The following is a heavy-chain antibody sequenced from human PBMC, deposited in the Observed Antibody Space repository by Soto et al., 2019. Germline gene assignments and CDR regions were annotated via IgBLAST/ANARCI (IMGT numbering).Heavy chain of an antibody. CDR3: AKDGLSDSPSAIDY. V-gene: IGHV3-23*01. CDR2: IGGSGRKT. J-gene: IGHJ4*02. Sequence: GESLKISCAASGFTFTKSGMSWVRQAPGKGLEWVAGIGGSGRKTYYADSVKGRFSISRDNSKNSLFLQMNSLSADDTAIYYCAKDGLSDSPSAIDYWGLGTLVTDSS. CDR1: GFTFTKSG. D-gene: IGHD6-13*01.